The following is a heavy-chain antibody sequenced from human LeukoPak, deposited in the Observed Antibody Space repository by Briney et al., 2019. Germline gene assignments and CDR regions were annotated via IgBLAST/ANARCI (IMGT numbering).Heavy chain of an antibody. V-gene: IGHV1-69*04. Sequence: SVKVSCKASGGTFSSYAISWVRQAPGQGLEWMGRIIPILGIANYAQKLQGRDTMTTDTSTSTAYMELRSLRSDDTAVYYCARDYGSGSYRLNYWGQGTLVTVSS. CDR3: ARDYGSGSYRLNY. D-gene: IGHD3-10*01. J-gene: IGHJ4*02. CDR1: GGTFSSYA. CDR2: IIPILGIA.